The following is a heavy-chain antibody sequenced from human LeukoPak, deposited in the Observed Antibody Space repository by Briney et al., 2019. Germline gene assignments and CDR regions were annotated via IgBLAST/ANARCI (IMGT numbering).Heavy chain of an antibody. Sequence: PSETLSLTCAVSGGSISSSNWWSWIRQPPGKGLEWIGEINHSGSTNYNPSLKSRVTISVDTSKNQFSLKLSSVTAADTAVYYCARVDYDYVWGSYRLDYWGQGTLVTVSS. CDR1: GGSISSSNW. CDR2: INHSGST. V-gene: IGHV4-4*02. CDR3: ARVDYDYVWGSYRLDY. D-gene: IGHD3-16*02. J-gene: IGHJ4*02.